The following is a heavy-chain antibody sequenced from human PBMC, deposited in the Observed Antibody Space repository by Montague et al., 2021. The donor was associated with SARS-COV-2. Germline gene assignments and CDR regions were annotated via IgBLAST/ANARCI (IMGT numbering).Heavy chain of an antibody. V-gene: IGHV2-5*01. Sequence: PALVKPTQTLTLTCTFSGFSLSTPNVCVGWIRQPPGKALEWVAVXYSXDEKRYSPSLRNRLTITKDTAKNQVVLSLTYVDPVDTATYYCAHLIRYYDIFTGIPFDYWGQGSQVTVSS. D-gene: IGHD3-9*01. CDR2: XYSXDEK. CDR3: AHLIRYYDIFTGIPFDY. J-gene: IGHJ4*02. CDR1: GFSLSTPNVC.